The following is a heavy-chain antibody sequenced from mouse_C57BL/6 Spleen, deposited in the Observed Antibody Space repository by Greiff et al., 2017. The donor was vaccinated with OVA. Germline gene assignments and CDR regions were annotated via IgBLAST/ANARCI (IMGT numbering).Heavy chain of an antibody. V-gene: IGHV5-16*01. CDR1: GFTFSDYY. J-gene: IGHJ1*03. Sequence: EVHLVESEGGLVQPGSSMKLSCTASGFTFSDYYMAWVRQVPEKGLEWVANINYDGSSTYYLDSLKSRFIISRDNAKNILYLQMSSLKSEDTATYYCARGEGNWYFDVWGTGTTVTVSS. CDR2: INYDGSST. CDR3: ARGEGNWYFDV.